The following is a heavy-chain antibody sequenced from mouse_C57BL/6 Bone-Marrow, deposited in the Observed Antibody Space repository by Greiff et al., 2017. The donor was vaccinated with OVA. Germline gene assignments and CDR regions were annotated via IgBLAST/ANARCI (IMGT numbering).Heavy chain of an antibody. CDR2: ISSGSSTI. V-gene: IGHV5-17*01. Sequence: EVQVVESGGGLVKPGGSLKLSCAASGFTFSDYGMHWVRQAPEKGLEWVAYISSGSSTIYYADTVKGRFTISRDNAKNTLFLQMTSLRSEDTAVYYCAKPFDPGGFAYWGQGTLVTVSA. J-gene: IGHJ3*01. CDR1: GFTFSDYG. D-gene: IGHD3-1*01. CDR3: AKPFDPGGFAY.